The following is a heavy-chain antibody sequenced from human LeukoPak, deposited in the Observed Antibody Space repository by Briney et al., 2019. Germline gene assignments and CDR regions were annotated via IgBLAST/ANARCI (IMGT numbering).Heavy chain of an antibody. Sequence: ASVKVSCKASGYTFTSYDINWVRQATGQGLEWRGWMNPNSGNTGYTQKFQGRVTMTRNTSISTAYMELSSLRSEDTAVYYCARGVDSGYDYPDYWGQGTLVTVSS. J-gene: IGHJ4*02. D-gene: IGHD5-12*01. V-gene: IGHV1-8*01. CDR1: GYTFTSYD. CDR2: MNPNSGNT. CDR3: ARGVDSGYDYPDY.